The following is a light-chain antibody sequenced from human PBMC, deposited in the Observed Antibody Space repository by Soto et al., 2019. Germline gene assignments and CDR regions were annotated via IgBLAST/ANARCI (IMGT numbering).Light chain of an antibody. CDR3: QQYNNWFSIT. CDR1: QSVSGN. J-gene: IGKJ5*01. V-gene: IGKV3-15*01. Sequence: EIVMTQSPATLSLSPGERATLSCRASQSVSGNLAWYQQKPGQAPRLLIYGASTRANGIPARFSGSGSGAEFPLTIGSLQSEDFAVYYCQQYNNWFSITFGQGTRLEI. CDR2: GAS.